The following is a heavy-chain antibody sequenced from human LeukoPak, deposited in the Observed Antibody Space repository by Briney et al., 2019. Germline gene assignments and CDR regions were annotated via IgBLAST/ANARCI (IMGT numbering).Heavy chain of an antibody. V-gene: IGHV1-69*04. D-gene: IGHD4-23*01. Sequence: SVKVSCKASGGTFSSYAISWVRQAPGQGLEWMGRIIPILGIANYAQKFQGRVTITADKSTSTAYMELNSPRSEDTAVYYCARNTGGNSPGGYWGQGTLVTVSS. CDR1: GGTFSSYA. J-gene: IGHJ4*02. CDR3: ARNTGGNSPGGY. CDR2: IIPILGIA.